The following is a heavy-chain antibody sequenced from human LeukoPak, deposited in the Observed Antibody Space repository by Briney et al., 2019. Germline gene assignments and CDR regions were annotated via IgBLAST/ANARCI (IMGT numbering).Heavy chain of an antibody. D-gene: IGHD3-22*01. J-gene: IGHJ4*02. Sequence: GGSLRLSCAASGFTFSSYAMSWVRQAPGMGLAWVSAISGSGGSTYYADSVKGRFTISRDTSKNTLYLQMNSLRAEGTAVYYCARGRYYDNSVYYYFDYWGQGTPVTVSS. V-gene: IGHV3-23*01. CDR1: GFTFSSYA. CDR2: ISGSGGST. CDR3: ARGRYYDNSVYYYFDY.